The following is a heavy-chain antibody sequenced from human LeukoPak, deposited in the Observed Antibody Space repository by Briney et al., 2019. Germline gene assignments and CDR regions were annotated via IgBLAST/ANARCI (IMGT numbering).Heavy chain of an antibody. Sequence: ASVKVSCKASGYTFTGYYMHWVRRAPGQGLEWMGWIDANTGGTDYPQKFQGRVTMTRDTSISTAYMELSRLRSDDTAVYYCARDGQTGENAYYYYYMDVWGKGTTVTISS. CDR3: ARDGQTGENAYYYYYMDV. V-gene: IGHV1-2*02. CDR2: IDANTGGT. CDR1: GYTFTGYY. J-gene: IGHJ6*03. D-gene: IGHD7-27*01.